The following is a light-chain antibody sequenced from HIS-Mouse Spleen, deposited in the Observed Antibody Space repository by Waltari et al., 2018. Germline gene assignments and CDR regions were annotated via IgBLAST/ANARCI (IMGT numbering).Light chain of an antibody. Sequence: DIVMTQSPLSLRFTPGEPASISCRPSHSLLHSNGYNYLDWYLQKPGQSPQLLIYLGSNRASGVPDRFSGSGSGTDFTLKISRVEAEDVGVYYCMQALQTPFTFGPGTKVDIK. J-gene: IGKJ3*01. CDR1: HSLLHSNGYNY. CDR2: LGS. CDR3: MQALQTPFT. V-gene: IGKV2-28*01.